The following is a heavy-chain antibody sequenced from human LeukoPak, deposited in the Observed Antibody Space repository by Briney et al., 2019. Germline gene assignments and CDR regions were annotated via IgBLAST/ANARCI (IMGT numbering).Heavy chain of an antibody. D-gene: IGHD4-23*01. CDR1: GGSISSSSYY. CDR2: IYYSGST. Sequence: PSETLSLTCTVSGGSISSSSYYWGWIRQPPGKGLEWIGSIYYSGSTNYNPSLKSRVTISVDTSKNQFSLKLSSVTAADTAVYYCARRDETRFDYWGQGTLVTVSS. CDR3: ARRDETRFDY. J-gene: IGHJ4*02. V-gene: IGHV4-39*07.